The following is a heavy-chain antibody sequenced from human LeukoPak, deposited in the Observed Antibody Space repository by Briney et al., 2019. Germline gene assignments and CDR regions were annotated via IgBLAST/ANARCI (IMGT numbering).Heavy chain of an antibody. J-gene: IGHJ4*02. V-gene: IGHV4-59*01. CDR2: IYYSGNT. CDR3: ARGDGYSFDY. CDR1: GGSITSYY. Sequence: SETLSLTCTVSGGSITSYYWSWIRQPPGKGLEWIGYIYYSGNTNYNPSLKSRVTISVDTSKNQFSLKLSSVTAADTAVYYCARGDGYSFDYWGQGTLVTVSS. D-gene: IGHD2-21*02.